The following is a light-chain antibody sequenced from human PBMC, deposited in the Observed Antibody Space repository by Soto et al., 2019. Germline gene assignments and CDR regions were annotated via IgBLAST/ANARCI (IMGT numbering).Light chain of an antibody. CDR2: EVS. CDR1: SSDVGNYKY. V-gene: IGLV2-14*01. J-gene: IGLJ1*01. CDR3: FSYTSSGTYV. Sequence: QSVLTQPASVYGSPGQSITISCTGTSSDVGNYKYVSWYQQHPGKGPKLMIYEVSNRPSGVSNRFSVSKSGNTASLTISGHQAEEETDYYCFSYTSSGTYVFGSSTKVTV.